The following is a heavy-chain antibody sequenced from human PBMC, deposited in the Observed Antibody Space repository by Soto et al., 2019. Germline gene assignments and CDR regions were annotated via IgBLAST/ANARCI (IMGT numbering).Heavy chain of an antibody. V-gene: IGHV3-15*07. CDR1: GLIFSNDW. Sequence: GGSLILSCAASGLIFSNDWMNWVRQAPGKGLEWVGRIKSKTEAGTTDYAAPVKGRFIISRDDSTNMIYLQMSSLNIEDPAVYYCTTFFLGHACFDSWCQGT. CDR3: TTFFLGHACFDS. D-gene: IGHD7-27*01. J-gene: IGHJ4*02. CDR2: IKSKTEAGTT.